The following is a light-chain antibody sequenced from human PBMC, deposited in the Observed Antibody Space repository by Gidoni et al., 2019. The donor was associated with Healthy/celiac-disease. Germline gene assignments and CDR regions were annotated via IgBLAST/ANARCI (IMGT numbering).Light chain of an antibody. V-gene: IGKV2-28*01. J-gene: IGKJ4*01. CDR2: LGS. CDR1: QSLLHSTGYNY. Sequence: DIVITQSPLSQPVTPGEPASISCRSSQSLLHSTGYNYLDWYLQKPGQSPQLLIYLGSNRASGVPDRFSGSGSGTDFTLKISRVEAEDVGVYYGMQALPTGITFGGGTKVEIK. CDR3: MQALPTGIT.